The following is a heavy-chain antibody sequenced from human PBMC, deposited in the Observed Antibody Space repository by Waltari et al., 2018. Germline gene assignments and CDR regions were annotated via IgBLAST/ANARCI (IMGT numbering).Heavy chain of an antibody. Sequence: QVQLVQSGAEVKKPGSSVKVSCKASGGTISRYIISWVRQAPGQGLEWMGRIIPILGIANYAQKFQGRVTITADKSTSTAYMELSSLRSEDTAVYYCARVDTDFDYWGQGTLVTVSS. CDR2: IIPILGIA. CDR1: GGTISRYI. V-gene: IGHV1-69*02. D-gene: IGHD5-18*01. CDR3: ARVDTDFDY. J-gene: IGHJ4*02.